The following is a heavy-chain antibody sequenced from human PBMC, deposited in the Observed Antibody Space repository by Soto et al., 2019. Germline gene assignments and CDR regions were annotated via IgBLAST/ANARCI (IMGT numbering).Heavy chain of an antibody. V-gene: IGHV3-33*01. CDR1: GFTFSSYG. J-gene: IGHJ3*02. CDR2: IWYDGSNK. CDR3: ARDLFMVTTAGDAFDI. Sequence: QVQLVESGGGVVQPGRSLRLSCAASGFTFSSYGMHWVRQAPGKGLEWVAVIWYDGSNKYYADSVKGRFTISRDNSKNTLSLQMNSLRAEDTAVYSCARDLFMVTTAGDAFDIWGQGTMVTVSS. D-gene: IGHD2-21*02.